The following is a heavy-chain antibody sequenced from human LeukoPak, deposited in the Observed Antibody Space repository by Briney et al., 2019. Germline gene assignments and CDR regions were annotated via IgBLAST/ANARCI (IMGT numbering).Heavy chain of an antibody. D-gene: IGHD5-18*01. CDR2: ISAYNGNT. Sequence: ASVKVSCKASGYTFTSYGISWVRQAPGQGLEWMGWISAYNGNTNYAQKFQGRVTMTRNTSISTAYMELSSLRSEDTAVYYCARPDRGYSYGTGYYYYYMDVWGKGTTVTVSS. CDR3: ARPDRGYSYGTGYYYYYMDV. V-gene: IGHV1-18*01. CDR1: GYTFTSYG. J-gene: IGHJ6*03.